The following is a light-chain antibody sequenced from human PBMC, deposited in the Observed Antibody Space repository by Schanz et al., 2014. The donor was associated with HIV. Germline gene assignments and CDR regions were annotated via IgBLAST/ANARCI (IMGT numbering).Light chain of an antibody. J-gene: IGKJ5*01. Sequence: EIVMTQSPAILSVSPGERVTLSCRARQSVSRYLAWYQHKPGQAPRLLIHSASTRVTGIPARFSGSGSGTDFTLTISSLEPEDFAVYYCQQRSNWPPITFGQGTRLEIK. V-gene: IGKV3-11*01. CDR3: QQRSNWPPIT. CDR1: QSVSRY. CDR2: SAS.